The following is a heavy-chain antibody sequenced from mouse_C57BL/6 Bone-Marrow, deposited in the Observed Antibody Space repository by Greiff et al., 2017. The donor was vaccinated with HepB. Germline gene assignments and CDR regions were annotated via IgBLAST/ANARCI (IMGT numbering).Heavy chain of an antibody. V-gene: IGHV1-20*01. Sequence: EVKLMESGPELVKPGDSVKISCKASGYSFTGYFMNWVMQSHGKSLEWIGRINPYNGDTFYNQKFKGKATLTVDKSSSTAHMELRSLTSEDSAVYYCARERWLPYYAMDYWGQGTSVTVSS. D-gene: IGHD2-3*01. CDR1: GYSFTGYF. CDR3: ARERWLPYYAMDY. J-gene: IGHJ4*01. CDR2: INPYNGDT.